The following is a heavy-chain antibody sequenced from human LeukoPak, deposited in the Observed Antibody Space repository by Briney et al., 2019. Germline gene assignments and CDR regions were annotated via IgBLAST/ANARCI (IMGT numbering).Heavy chain of an antibody. V-gene: IGHV4-34*01. CDR1: GGSFSGYY. D-gene: IGHD6-13*01. Sequence: SETLSLTCAVYGGSFSGYYWSWIRQPPGKGLEWIGEINHSGSTNYNPSLKSRVTISVDTSKNQFSLKLSSVTAADTAVYYCASTKRGSSWFSRYYFDYWGQGTLVTVSS. CDR3: ASTKRGSSWFSRYYFDY. CDR2: INHSGST. J-gene: IGHJ4*02.